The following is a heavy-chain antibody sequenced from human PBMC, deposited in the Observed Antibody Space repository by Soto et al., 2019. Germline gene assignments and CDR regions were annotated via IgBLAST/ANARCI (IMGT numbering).Heavy chain of an antibody. V-gene: IGHV6-1*01. CDR3: ARGSWDDVSGHYYMDV. D-gene: IGHD1-1*01. Sequence: PSQALSRTCDISGDSVSSTSAGWNWIRQTPSRGLEWLGRTYYKSKWYYTYAASVKSRITVSPDTSKNQFSLQLTSVTPEDTAVYYCARGSWDDVSGHYYMDVWDKGTTVTVSS. CDR2: TYYKSKWYY. J-gene: IGHJ6*03. CDR1: GDSVSSTSAG.